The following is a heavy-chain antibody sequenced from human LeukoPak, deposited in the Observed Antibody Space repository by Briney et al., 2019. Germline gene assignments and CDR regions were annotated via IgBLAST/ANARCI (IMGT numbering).Heavy chain of an antibody. J-gene: IGHJ4*02. V-gene: IGHV4-39*01. Sequence: SETLSLTCTVSGGSISSSSYYWGWIRQPPGKGPEWIGSIYYSGSTYYNPSLESRVTISVDTSKNQFSLKLSSVTAADTAVYYCARQLGYCSSTSCYADKVDYWGQGTLVTVSS. CDR3: ARQLGYCSSTSCYADKVDY. D-gene: IGHD2-2*01. CDR2: IYYSGST. CDR1: GGSISSSSYY.